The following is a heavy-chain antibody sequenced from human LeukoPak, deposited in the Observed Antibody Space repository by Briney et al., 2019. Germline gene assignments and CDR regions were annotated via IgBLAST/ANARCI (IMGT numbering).Heavy chain of an antibody. Sequence: SETLSLTCTVSGGSISSYYWSWIRQPPGKGLEWLGYIYYSGSTNYNPSLKSRVTISVDTSKNQFSLKLSSVTAADTAVYYCARAEGYCSSTSCYIGYYGMDVWGQGTTVTVSS. CDR2: IYYSGST. CDR3: ARAEGYCSSTSCYIGYYGMDV. J-gene: IGHJ6*02. CDR1: GGSISSYY. V-gene: IGHV4-59*01. D-gene: IGHD2-2*01.